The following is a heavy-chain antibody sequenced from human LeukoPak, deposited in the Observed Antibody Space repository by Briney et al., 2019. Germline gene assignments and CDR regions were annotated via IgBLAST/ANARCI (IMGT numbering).Heavy chain of an antibody. D-gene: IGHD2-15*01. CDR1: GFTFSSYS. J-gene: IGHJ4*02. CDR3: ARKGGHFDY. Sequence: GSLRLSCAASGFTFSSYSMNWVRQAPGKGLEWIGYIYYNGSTNYNPSLKSRVTISVDMSKNQFSLKVTSVTAADTAIYYCARKGGHFDYWGQGTLVTVSS. V-gene: IGHV4-59*01. CDR2: IYYNGST.